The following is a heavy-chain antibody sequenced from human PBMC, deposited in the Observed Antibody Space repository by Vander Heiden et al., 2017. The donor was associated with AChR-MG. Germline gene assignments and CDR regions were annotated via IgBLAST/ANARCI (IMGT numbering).Heavy chain of an antibody. D-gene: IGHD6-13*01. CDR2: INPNSGGT. CDR1: GYTFTGYY. J-gene: IGHJ5*02. Sequence: QVQLVQSGAEVKKPGDSVTVPCKASGYTFTGYYMHWVRQAPGQGLEWMGWINPNSGGTNYAQKFQGRVTMTRDTSISTAYMELSRLRSDDTAVYYCASDFGAAAGVTYWFDPWGQGTLVTVSS. CDR3: ASDFGAAAGVTYWFDP. V-gene: IGHV1-2*02.